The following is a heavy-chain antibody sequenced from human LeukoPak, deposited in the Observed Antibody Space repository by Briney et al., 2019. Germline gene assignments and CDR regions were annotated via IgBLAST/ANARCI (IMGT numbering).Heavy chain of an antibody. CDR3: AAEFYELGIHY. V-gene: IGHV4-59*01. CDR2: IYYSGST. J-gene: IGHJ4*02. Sequence: SETLSLTCAVAGGSISSYYWSWIRQPPGKGLEWLRYIYYSGSTNYHPSLKRRVPLSVDTYQTQFSLKLSSVTAEDTAVYYCAAEFYELGIHYWGQGTLVPVSS. CDR1: GGSISSYY. D-gene: IGHD2/OR15-2a*01.